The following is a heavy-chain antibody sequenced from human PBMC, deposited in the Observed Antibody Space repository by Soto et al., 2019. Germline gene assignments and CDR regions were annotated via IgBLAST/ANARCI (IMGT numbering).Heavy chain of an antibody. J-gene: IGHJ6*02. V-gene: IGHV4-30-4*01. CDR1: GGSISSGDYY. Sequence: QVQLQESGPGLVKPSKTLSLTCTVSGGSISSGDYYWSWIRQPPGKGPEWIGYIYYSGSTYYNPSLKSRVTKSVDTSQNQFSLKLSSVTAADPAVYYCARLDFWSGYGMDVWGQGTTVTVSS. CDR2: IYYSGST. CDR3: ARLDFWSGYGMDV. D-gene: IGHD3-3*01.